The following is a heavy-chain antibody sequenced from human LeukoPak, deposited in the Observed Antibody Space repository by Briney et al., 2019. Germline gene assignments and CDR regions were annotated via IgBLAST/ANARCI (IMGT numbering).Heavy chain of an antibody. V-gene: IGHV4-34*01. Sequence: PSETLSLTCAVYGGSFSGYYWSWIRQPPGKGLEWIGEINHSGSTNYNPSLKSRVTISVDTSKNQFSLKLSSVTAADTAVYYCARDRSNWGSFGNFDYWGQGTLVTVSS. J-gene: IGHJ4*02. CDR3: ARDRSNWGSFGNFDY. CDR1: GGSFSGYY. CDR2: INHSGST. D-gene: IGHD7-27*01.